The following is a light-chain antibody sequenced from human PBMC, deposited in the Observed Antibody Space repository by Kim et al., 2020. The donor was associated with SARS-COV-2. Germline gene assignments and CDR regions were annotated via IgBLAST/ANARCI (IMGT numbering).Light chain of an antibody. CDR2: GAS. V-gene: IGKV3-20*01. J-gene: IGKJ2*01. Sequence: SPGERATLSCRASQTIKRNYLAWYQQKTGPPPRVLIYGASYRATGVPDRFSGSGFETDFTLTITGLEPDDFAVYYCQQYGDSQYTFGQGTKVDIK. CDR1: QTIKRNY. CDR3: QQYGDSQYT.